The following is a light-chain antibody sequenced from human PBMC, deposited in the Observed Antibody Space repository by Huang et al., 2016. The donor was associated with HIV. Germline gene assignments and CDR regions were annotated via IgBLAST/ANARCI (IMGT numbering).Light chain of an antibody. J-gene: IGKJ1*01. Sequence: EIVLTQSPATLYVSPGERVSLSCRASQSISSNLAWYQHKPGQPPRLLIYGASTRVTAVPARFSACGSGTDFTLIINNLQSEDFAIYYCQQYDSYLSWTFGQGTKVEIK. CDR3: QQYDSYLSWT. V-gene: IGKV3-15*01. CDR2: GAS. CDR1: QSISSN.